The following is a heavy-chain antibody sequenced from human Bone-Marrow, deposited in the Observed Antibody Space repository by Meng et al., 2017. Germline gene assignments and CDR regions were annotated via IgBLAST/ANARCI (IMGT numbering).Heavy chain of an antibody. J-gene: IGHJ4*02. Sequence: GESLKISCAASGFTFSSYGMHWVRQAPGKGLEWVAVIWNDGSNKYYADSVKGLFTISRDNSKNTLYLQMNSLRAEDTALYYCARDPCTEGLCYNFDYWGQGTLVTVSS. CDR3: ARDPCTEGLCYNFDY. CDR1: GFTFSSYG. D-gene: IGHD2-8*01. CDR2: IWNDGSNK. V-gene: IGHV3-33*01.